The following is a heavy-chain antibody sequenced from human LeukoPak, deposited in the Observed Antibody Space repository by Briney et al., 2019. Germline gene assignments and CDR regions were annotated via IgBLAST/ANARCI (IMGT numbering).Heavy chain of an antibody. V-gene: IGHV3-23*01. CDR3: VPGSSDY. D-gene: IGHD6-19*01. J-gene: IGHJ4*02. Sequence: GGSLRLSCAASGFTFSSNAMSWVRQAPGKGLEWVSAISGSGGSTYYADSVKGRFTISKDKSRNTLYLQMNSLRAEDTAVYYCVPGSSDYWGQGTLVTVSS. CDR2: ISGSGGST. CDR1: GFTFSSNA.